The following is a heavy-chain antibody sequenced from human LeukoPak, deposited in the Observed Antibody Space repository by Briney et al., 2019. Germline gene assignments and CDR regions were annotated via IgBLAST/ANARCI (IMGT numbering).Heavy chain of an antibody. V-gene: IGHV3-7*01. Sequence: GRSLRLSCAASGFTFSSYWMSWVRQAPGKGLEWVANIKQDGSEKYYVDSVKGRFTISRDNAKNSLYLQMNSLRDEDTAVYYCARDRAARLAIERNWFDPWGQGTLVTVSS. CDR3: ARDRAARLAIERNWFDP. CDR1: GFTFSSYW. D-gene: IGHD6-6*01. CDR2: IKQDGSEK. J-gene: IGHJ5*02.